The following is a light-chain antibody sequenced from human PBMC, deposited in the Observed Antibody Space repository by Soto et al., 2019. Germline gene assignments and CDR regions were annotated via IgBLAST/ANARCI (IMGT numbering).Light chain of an antibody. CDR3: QSYGSSMSVLYV. J-gene: IGLJ1*01. CDR2: GNT. Sequence: QAVVTQPPSVSGAPGQRVTISCTGSSSNIGAGYEVHWFQQLPGTAPKLLIYGNTNRPSGVPDRFSGSKSDTSASLAITGLQPEDEADYDCQSYGSSMSVLYVFGTGTKLTVL. V-gene: IGLV1-40*01. CDR1: SSNIGAGYE.